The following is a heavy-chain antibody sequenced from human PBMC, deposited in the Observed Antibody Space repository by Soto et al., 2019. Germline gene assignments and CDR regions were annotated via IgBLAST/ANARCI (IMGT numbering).Heavy chain of an antibody. CDR1: GASINNNNW. Sequence: PSETLSLTCDVSGASINNNNWWSWVRQPPGRGLEWIGEIFHSGSTNYDPSLKSRVTISIDKSKNQFSLKVTSVTAADTAVYYCARGITYSSTYPLGLWGQGTLVTVSS. V-gene: IGHV4-4*02. CDR3: ARGITYSSTYPLGL. D-gene: IGHD6-19*01. CDR2: IFHSGST. J-gene: IGHJ4*02.